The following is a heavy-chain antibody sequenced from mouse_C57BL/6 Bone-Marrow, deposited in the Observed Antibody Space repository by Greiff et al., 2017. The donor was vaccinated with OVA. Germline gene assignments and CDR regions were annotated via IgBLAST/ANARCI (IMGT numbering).Heavy chain of an antibody. Sequence: QVHVKQSGAELVKPGASVKLSCKASGYTFTEYTIHWVKQRSGQGLEWIGWFYPGSGSIKYNEKFKDKATLTADKSSSTVYMELSRLTSEDSAVYFCARHEERGSNYVGFAYWGQGTLVTVSA. J-gene: IGHJ3*01. CDR1: GYTFTEYT. D-gene: IGHD2-5*01. CDR2: FYPGSGSI. V-gene: IGHV1-62-2*01. CDR3: ARHEERGSNYVGFAY.